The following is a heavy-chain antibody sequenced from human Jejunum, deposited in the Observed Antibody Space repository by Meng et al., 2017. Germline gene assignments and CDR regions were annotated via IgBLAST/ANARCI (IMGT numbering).Heavy chain of an antibody. CDR2: IYHSGST. V-gene: IGHV4-4*02. D-gene: IGHD5-18*01. CDR3: ARGGYYSFDY. J-gene: IGHJ4*02. Sequence: QVQRQEWGPGLVKPSETLSLTCVVSGGSIRSVYWWTWVRQSPGKGLEWIGEIYHSGSTNYNPSLKSRVTISVDKSKNQFSLKLTSVTAADTAVYYCARGGYYSFDYWGQGTLVTVSS. CDR1: GGSIRSVYW.